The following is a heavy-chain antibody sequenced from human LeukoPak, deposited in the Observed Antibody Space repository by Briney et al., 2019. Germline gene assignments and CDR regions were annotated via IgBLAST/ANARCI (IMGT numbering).Heavy chain of an antibody. CDR3: ARDQSPVQYSSTFGY. J-gene: IGHJ4*02. V-gene: IGHV1-46*01. Sequence: ASVKVSCKASGYTFTSYYMHWVRQAPGQGLEWMGIINPSGGSTSYAQKFQGRVTMTRDTSTSTVYMELSSLRSEDTAVYYCARDQSPVQYSSTFGYWGQGTLVTVSS. CDR2: INPSGGST. D-gene: IGHD6-13*01. CDR1: GYTFTSYY.